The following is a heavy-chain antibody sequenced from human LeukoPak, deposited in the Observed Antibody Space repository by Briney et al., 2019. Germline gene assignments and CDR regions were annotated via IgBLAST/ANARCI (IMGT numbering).Heavy chain of an antibody. CDR2: ISGSGGST. J-gene: IGHJ4*02. CDR3: ARRVYGGNSQALEF. Sequence: GGSLRLSCAASGFTFSSYAMSWVRQAPGKGLEWVSAISGSGGSTYYADSVKGRFTISRDNSKNALYLQMNSLRAEDTAVYYCARRVYGGNSQALEFWGQGTLVTVSS. V-gene: IGHV3-23*01. CDR1: GFTFSSYA. D-gene: IGHD4-23*01.